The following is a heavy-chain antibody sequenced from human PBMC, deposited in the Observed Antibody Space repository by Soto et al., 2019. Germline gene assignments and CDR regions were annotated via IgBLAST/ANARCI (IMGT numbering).Heavy chain of an antibody. Sequence: GGSLRLSCAASGFTFSNAWMSWVRQAPGKGLEWVGRIKSKTDGGTTDYAAPVKGRFTISRGDSKNTLYLQMNSLKTEDTAVYYCTTDPPSYDPYYYYGMDVWGQGTTVTVSS. CDR1: GFTFSNAW. V-gene: IGHV3-15*01. D-gene: IGHD3-3*01. J-gene: IGHJ6*02. CDR3: TTDPPSYDPYYYYGMDV. CDR2: IKSKTDGGTT.